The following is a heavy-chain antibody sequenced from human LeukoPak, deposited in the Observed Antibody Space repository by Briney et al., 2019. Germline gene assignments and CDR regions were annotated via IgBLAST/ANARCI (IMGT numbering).Heavy chain of an antibody. CDR1: GFTFSSYS. CDR2: ISSSSSYI. V-gene: IGHV3-21*01. J-gene: IGHJ4*02. CDR3: ARDPSESTSYFDY. Sequence: GGSLRLSCAASGFTFSSYSMNWVRQAPGKGLEWVSSISSSSSYIYYADSVKGRFTISRDNSKNTLYLQMNSLRAEDTAVYYCARDPSESTSYFDYWGQGTLVTVSS.